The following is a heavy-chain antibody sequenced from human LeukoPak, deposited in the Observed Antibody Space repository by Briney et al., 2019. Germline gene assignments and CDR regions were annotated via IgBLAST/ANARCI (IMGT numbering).Heavy chain of an antibody. V-gene: IGHV3-23*01. Sequence: GGSLRLSCAASGFTFSSYAMSWVRQAPGKGLEWVSAISGSGGSTYYADSVKGRFTITRDNSKNTLYLQMNSLRAEDTAVYYCAKDPRGYSYAEFDYWGQGTLVTVSS. J-gene: IGHJ4*02. CDR1: GFTFSSYA. D-gene: IGHD5-18*01. CDR2: ISGSGGST. CDR3: AKDPRGYSYAEFDY.